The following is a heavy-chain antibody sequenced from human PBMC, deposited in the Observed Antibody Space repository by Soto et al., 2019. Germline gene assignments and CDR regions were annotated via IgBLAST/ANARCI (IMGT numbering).Heavy chain of an antibody. CDR3: ARGFLKGNTYYDFWSGSRNWFDP. V-gene: IGHV1-46*01. Sequence: QVQLVQSGAEVKKPGASVKVSCKASGYTFTSYYMHWVRQAPGQGLEWMGIINPSGGSTSYAQKXQGGDXVTRDTSTRTXXMXLXSLRSEDRAVYYCARGFLKGNTYYDFWSGSRNWFDPWGQGTLVTVSS. CDR1: GYTFTSYY. CDR2: INPSGGST. J-gene: IGHJ5*02. D-gene: IGHD3-3*01.